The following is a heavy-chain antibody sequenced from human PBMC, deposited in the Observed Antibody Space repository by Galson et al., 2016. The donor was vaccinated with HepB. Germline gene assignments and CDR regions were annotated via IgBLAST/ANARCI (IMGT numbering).Heavy chain of an antibody. D-gene: IGHD5-18*01. CDR3: ARGTYSYGYY. CDR2: ISYDVSSK. CDR1: GFTFSSYP. V-gene: IGHV3-30*04. Sequence: SLRLSCAASGFTFSSYPLHWVRQAPGKGLEWVALISYDVSSKYYADSVKGRFTISRDNSKNTLYLQMNSLRAEDTAVYYCARGTYSYGYYWGQGTLVTVSP. J-gene: IGHJ4*02.